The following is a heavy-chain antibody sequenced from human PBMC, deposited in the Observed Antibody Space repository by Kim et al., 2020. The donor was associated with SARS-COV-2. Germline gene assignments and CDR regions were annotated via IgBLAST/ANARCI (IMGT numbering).Heavy chain of an antibody. Sequence: KYYADSVKGRFTISRDNSKNTVYLQMNSLRAEDTAVYYCAKALGDPDFDYWGQGTLVTVSS. CDR2: K. V-gene: IGHV3-30*02. D-gene: IGHD3-10*01. J-gene: IGHJ4*02. CDR3: AKALGDPDFDY.